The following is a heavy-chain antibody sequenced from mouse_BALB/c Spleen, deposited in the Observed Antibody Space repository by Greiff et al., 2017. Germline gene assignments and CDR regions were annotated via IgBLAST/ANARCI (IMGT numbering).Heavy chain of an antibody. Sequence: VQGVESGAELVRPGVSVKISCKGSGYTFTDYAMHWVKQSHAKSLEWIGVISTYYGDASYNQKFKGKATMTVDKSSSTAYMELARLTSEDSAIYYCARTGIYYGFDYWGQGTTLTVSS. J-gene: IGHJ2*01. D-gene: IGHD1-1*01. V-gene: IGHV1S137*01. CDR2: ISTYYGDA. CDR3: ARTGIYYGFDY. CDR1: GYTFTDYA.